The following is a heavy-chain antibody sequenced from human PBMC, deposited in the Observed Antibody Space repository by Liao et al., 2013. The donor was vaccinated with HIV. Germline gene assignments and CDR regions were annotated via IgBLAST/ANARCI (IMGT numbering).Heavy chain of an antibody. CDR1: GGSIRSYY. J-gene: IGHJ5*02. CDR3: ARTDQYYDFWNGYENWFDP. D-gene: IGHD3-3*01. V-gene: IGHV4-59*12. CDR2: VYYSGST. Sequence: QVQLQESGPGLVKPSETLSLTCTVSGGSIRSYYWIWIRQPPGKRLEWIGYVYYSGSTKYNPSLESRVTMSVDTSKNQFSLKLSSVTAADTAVYYCARTDQYYDFWNGYENWFDPWGQGTLVTVSS.